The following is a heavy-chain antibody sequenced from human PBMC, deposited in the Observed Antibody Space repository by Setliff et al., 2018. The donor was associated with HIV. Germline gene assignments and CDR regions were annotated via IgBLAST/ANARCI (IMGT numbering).Heavy chain of an antibody. Sequence: SETLSLTCAVYGGSFSGYYWSWIRQPPGKGLEWIGEINHSGSTNYNPSLKSRVTISLDTSKNQFSLKLNSVTAADTAVYYCARATRTIFGVVYFDYWGQGTLVTV. CDR3: ARATRTIFGVVYFDY. J-gene: IGHJ4*02. CDR1: GGSFSGYY. V-gene: IGHV4-34*01. CDR2: INHSGST. D-gene: IGHD3-3*01.